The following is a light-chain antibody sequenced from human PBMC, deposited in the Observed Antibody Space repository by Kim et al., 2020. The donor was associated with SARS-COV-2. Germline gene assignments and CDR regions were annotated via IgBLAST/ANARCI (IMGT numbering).Light chain of an antibody. CDR2: AAS. Sequence: SASVGDRVTITCRASLGIRDYLAWYQQKPGEVPKPLIYAASTLQSGVPLRFSGSGSGTDFTLNISDLQPEDAATYFCQKYDSAPWTFGQGTKLEI. J-gene: IGKJ1*01. CDR1: LGIRDY. CDR3: QKYDSAPWT. V-gene: IGKV1-27*01.